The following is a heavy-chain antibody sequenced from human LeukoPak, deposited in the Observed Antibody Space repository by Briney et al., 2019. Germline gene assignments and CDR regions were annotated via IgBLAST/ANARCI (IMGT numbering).Heavy chain of an antibody. J-gene: IGHJ6*03. CDR1: GGSISSGSYY. Sequence: SETLSLTCTVSGGSISSGSYYWSWIRQPAGKGLEWIGRIYTSGSTNYNPSLKSRVTISVDTSKNQFSLKLSSVTAADTAVYYCAREGVDTAGSLYYYYYMDVWGKGTTVTVSS. CDR2: IYTSGST. CDR3: AREGVDTAGSLYYYYYMDV. D-gene: IGHD5-18*01. V-gene: IGHV4-61*02.